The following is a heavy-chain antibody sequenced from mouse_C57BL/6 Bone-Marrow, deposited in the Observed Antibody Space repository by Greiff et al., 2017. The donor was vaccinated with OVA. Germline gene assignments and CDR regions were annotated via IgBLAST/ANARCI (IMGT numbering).Heavy chain of an antibody. CDR1: GFTFSDYY. CDR3: ARGALSGPFGY. D-gene: IGHD1-3*01. CDR2: INSDGSST. Sequence: EVLLVESEGGLVQPGSSMKLSCTASGFTFSDYYMAWVRQVPEKGLEWVANINSDGSSTNYLDSLKGRFTISRDNAKNMLYLQLSSLKSEDTATYCCARGALSGPFGYWGQGTTLTVSS. J-gene: IGHJ2*01. V-gene: IGHV5-16*01.